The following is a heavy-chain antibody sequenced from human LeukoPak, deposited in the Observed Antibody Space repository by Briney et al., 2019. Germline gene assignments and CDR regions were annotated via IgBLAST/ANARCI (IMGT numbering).Heavy chain of an antibody. CDR1: GFTFSSFW. CDR3: ARGSRGSIYGNFDY. D-gene: IGHD5-18*01. Sequence: GGSLRLSCAASGFTFSSFWMHWVRQAPGKGLVWVSRISPDGSVTNYADSVKGRFTISRDNTKNTLYLQMSSPRAEDMAVYYCARGSRGSIYGNFDYWGLGTLVTVSS. J-gene: IGHJ4*02. CDR2: ISPDGSVT. V-gene: IGHV3-74*01.